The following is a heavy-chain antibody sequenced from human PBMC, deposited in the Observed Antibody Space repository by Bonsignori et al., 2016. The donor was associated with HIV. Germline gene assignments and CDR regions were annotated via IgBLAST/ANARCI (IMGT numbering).Heavy chain of an antibody. CDR3: TRDLTWGEQP. Sequence: WVRQAPGQGLEWMGFINPNDVGTSYAQKFQGRFTVTRDTSINTAYMDLGSLTSDDTAMYYCTRDLTWGEQPWGQGTLVTVSS. CDR2: INPNDVGT. V-gene: IGHV1-2*02. J-gene: IGHJ4*02. D-gene: IGHD3-16*01.